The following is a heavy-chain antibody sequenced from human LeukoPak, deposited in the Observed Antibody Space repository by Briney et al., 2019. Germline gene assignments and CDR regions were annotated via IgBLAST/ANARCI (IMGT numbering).Heavy chain of an antibody. CDR2: INHSGST. CDR1: GGSISSGGYS. Sequence: SQTLSLTCAVSGGSISSGGYSWSWIRQPPGKGLEWIGEINHSGSTNYNPSLKSRVTISVDTSKNQFSLKLSSVTAADTAVYYCARGKGNYYDSSGLDYWGQGTLVTVSS. V-gene: IGHV4-30-2*01. CDR3: ARGKGNYYDSSGLDY. J-gene: IGHJ4*02. D-gene: IGHD3-22*01.